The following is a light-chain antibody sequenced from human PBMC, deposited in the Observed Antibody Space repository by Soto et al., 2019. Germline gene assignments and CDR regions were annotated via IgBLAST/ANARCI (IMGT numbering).Light chain of an antibody. Sequence: EIEMTQSPGTLSVSPGEGATLSCRASQSLRGNLAWYQHKPGQSPRLLIYGASTRATGIPARFSGSGSGTEFTLTISSLQSEDFAVYYCQQYNNWPWTFGEGTKVEIK. CDR1: QSLRGN. V-gene: IGKV3-15*01. CDR2: GAS. J-gene: IGKJ1*01. CDR3: QQYNNWPWT.